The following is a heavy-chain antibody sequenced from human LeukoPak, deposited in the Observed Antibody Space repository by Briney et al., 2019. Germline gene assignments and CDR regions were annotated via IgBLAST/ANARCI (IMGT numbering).Heavy chain of an antibody. Sequence: QPGGSLRLSCAASGFPFRNYVMSWVRQAPGKGLEWVSYINHNGETIYYADSVKGRFTISRDNGKNSLYLQMNSLRDEDTAVYYCAADSDWAFHYWGQGTRVTVSS. CDR2: INHNGETI. D-gene: IGHD2-21*02. CDR3: AADSDWAFHY. CDR1: GFPFRNYV. J-gene: IGHJ4*02. V-gene: IGHV3-48*02.